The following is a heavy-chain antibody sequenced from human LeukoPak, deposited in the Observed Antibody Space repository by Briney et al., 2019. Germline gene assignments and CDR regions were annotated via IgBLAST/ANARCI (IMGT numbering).Heavy chain of an antibody. CDR1: GYTFTGYY. CDR2: INPNSGGT. CDR3: ARSGVSSSSDYYYYYMDV. J-gene: IGHJ6*03. Sequence: ASVKVSCKASGYTFTGYYMHWVRQAPGHGLEWMGWINPNSGGTNYAQKLQGRVTMTTDTSTSTAYMELRSLRSDDTAVYYCARSGVSSSSDYYYYYMDVWGKGTTVTVSS. D-gene: IGHD6-6*01. V-gene: IGHV1-2*02.